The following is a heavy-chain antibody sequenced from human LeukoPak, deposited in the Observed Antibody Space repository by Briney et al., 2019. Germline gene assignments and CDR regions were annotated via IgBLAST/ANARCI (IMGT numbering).Heavy chain of an antibody. V-gene: IGHV4-59*01. Sequence: ASETLSLTCTVSGGSISSYYWSWIRQPPGKGLEWIGYIYYSGSTNYNPSLKSRVTISVDTSKNQFSLKLSSVTAADTAVYYCARGEYSSGYYMDVWGKGTTVTVSS. CDR1: GGSISSYY. J-gene: IGHJ6*03. D-gene: IGHD5-18*01. CDR2: IYYSGST. CDR3: ARGEYSSGYYMDV.